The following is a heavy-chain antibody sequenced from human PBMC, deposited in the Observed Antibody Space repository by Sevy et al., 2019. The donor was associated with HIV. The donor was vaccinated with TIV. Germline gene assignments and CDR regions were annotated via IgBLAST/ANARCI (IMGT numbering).Heavy chain of an antibody. CDR1: GFTFDDYG. J-gene: IGHJ4*02. CDR3: AKYSSGWPPYFDY. CDR2: INWNGGST. Sequence: GGSLRLSCAASGFTFDDYGMSWVRQAPGKGLEWDSGINWNGGSTGYADSVKGRFTISRDNAKNSLYLQMNSLRAEDTALYYCAKYSSGWPPYFDYWGQGTLVTVSS. D-gene: IGHD6-19*01. V-gene: IGHV3-20*04.